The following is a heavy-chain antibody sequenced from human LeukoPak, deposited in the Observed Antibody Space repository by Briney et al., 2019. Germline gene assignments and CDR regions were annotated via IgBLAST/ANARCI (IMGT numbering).Heavy chain of an antibody. Sequence: ASVKVSCKASGGTFSSYAISWVRQAPGQGLEWMGGIIPIFGTANYAQKFQGRVTITADESTSTACMELSSLRSEDTAVYYCARDTRYCSSTSCSPDPFDIWGQGTMVTVSS. CDR3: ARDTRYCSSTSCSPDPFDI. V-gene: IGHV1-69*13. D-gene: IGHD2-2*01. J-gene: IGHJ3*02. CDR2: IIPIFGTA. CDR1: GGTFSSYA.